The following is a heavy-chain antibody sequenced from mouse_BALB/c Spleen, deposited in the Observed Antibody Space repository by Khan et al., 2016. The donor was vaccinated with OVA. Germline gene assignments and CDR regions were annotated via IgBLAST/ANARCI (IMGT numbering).Heavy chain of an antibody. V-gene: IGHV2-9*02. J-gene: IGHJ3*01. D-gene: IGHD1-1*01. CDR3: ASAFCYGAWCAY. CDR1: GFSLTSYG. Sequence: QVQLKESGPGLVAPSQALSITCTVSGFSLTSYGVHWVRQPPGKGLEWLGVIWAGGSTNHNSALMSRLSISKDNSKRQVFLKMNSLQTDDTAMYYCASAFCYGAWCAYWGQGTLVTVSA. CDR2: IWAGGST.